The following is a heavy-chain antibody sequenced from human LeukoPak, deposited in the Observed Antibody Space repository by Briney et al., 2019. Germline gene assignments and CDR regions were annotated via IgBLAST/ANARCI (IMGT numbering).Heavy chain of an antibody. Sequence: KPGGPLRLSCAGTGFTFSSYNMNWLRQAPGKGLEWVSSISRSSSYIYYADSVEGRFTISRDNAENSLYLQMRSLRAEDTAVYYCAREGDDSSGYSDWGQGTLVTVSS. CDR2: ISRSSSYI. CDR3: AREGDDSSGYSD. CDR1: GFTFSSYN. D-gene: IGHD3-22*01. J-gene: IGHJ4*02. V-gene: IGHV3-21*06.